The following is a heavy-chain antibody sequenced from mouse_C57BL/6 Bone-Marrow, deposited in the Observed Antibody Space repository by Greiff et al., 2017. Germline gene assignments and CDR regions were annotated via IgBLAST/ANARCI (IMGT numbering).Heavy chain of an antibody. V-gene: IGHV1-81*01. CDR2: IYPRSGNT. D-gene: IGHD2-4*01. CDR3: ARGDYDPFDY. Sequence: VKLVESGAELARPGASVKLSCKASGYTFTSYGISWVKQRTGQGLEWIGEIYPRSGNTYYNEKFKGKATLTADKSSSTAYMELRSLISEDSAVYFCARGDYDPFDYWGQGTTLTVSS. CDR1: GYTFTSYG. J-gene: IGHJ2*01.